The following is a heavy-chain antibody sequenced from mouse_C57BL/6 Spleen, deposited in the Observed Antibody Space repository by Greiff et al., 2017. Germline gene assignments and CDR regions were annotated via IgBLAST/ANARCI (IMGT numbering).Heavy chain of an antibody. V-gene: IGHV1-54*01. CDR3: AREGLRDYAMDY. CDR2: INPGSGGT. J-gene: IGHJ4*01. Sequence: QVQLQQSGAELVRPGTSVKVSCKASGYAFTNYLIEWVKQRPGQGLEWIGVINPGSGGTNYNEKFKGKATLTADKSSSTAYMQLSSLTSEDAAVYFCAREGLRDYAMDYWGQGTSVTVSS. CDR1: GYAFTNYL. D-gene: IGHD2-4*01.